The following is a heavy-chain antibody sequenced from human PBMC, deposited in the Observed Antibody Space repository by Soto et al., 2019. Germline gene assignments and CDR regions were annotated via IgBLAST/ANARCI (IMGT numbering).Heavy chain of an antibody. J-gene: IGHJ6*02. V-gene: IGHV3-21*01. Sequence: GGSLRLSCAASGFAFSTFSMHWVRQAPGKGLEWVSSIGTRGDIYYADSVKGRFTISRDSAKNSLSLQMNSLRAEDTGVYYCAREETAWPLAYGLDVWGQGTTVTVSS. D-gene: IGHD2-21*02. CDR3: AREETAWPLAYGLDV. CDR1: GFAFSTFS. CDR2: IGTRGDI.